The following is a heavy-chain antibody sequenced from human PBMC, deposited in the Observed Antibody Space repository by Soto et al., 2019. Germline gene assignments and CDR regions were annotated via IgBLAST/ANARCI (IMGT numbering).Heavy chain of an antibody. J-gene: IGHJ4*02. CDR3: ARAVRLGTYYFDY. V-gene: IGHV3-53*02. CDR2: IYGGDST. CDR1: GFTVSSDY. D-gene: IGHD7-27*01. Sequence: EVQLVETGGALIQPGGSLRLSCAASGFTVSSDYMTWVRQAPGKGLEWVSFIYGGDSTYYADSVKGRFTISRDNSKNTPYLQMNSLRVEDTAVYYCARAVRLGTYYFDYWGQGTLVTVSS.